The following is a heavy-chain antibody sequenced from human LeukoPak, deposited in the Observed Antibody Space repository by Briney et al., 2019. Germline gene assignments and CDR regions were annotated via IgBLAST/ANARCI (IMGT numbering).Heavy chain of an antibody. CDR1: GYTFTTYD. Sequence: ASVKVSCKASGYTFTTYDINWVRQATGQGLEWMGWMNPNSGNTGYTQKFQGRVTMTRNTSISTAYMGLSSLRSGDTAVYYCARGRGSGHKENWFDPWGQGTLVTVSS. V-gene: IGHV1-8*01. CDR3: ARGRGSGHKENWFDP. CDR2: MNPNSGNT. J-gene: IGHJ5*02. D-gene: IGHD6-19*01.